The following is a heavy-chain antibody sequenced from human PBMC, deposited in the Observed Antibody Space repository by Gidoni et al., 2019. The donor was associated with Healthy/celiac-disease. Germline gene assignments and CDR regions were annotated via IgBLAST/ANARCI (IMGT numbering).Heavy chain of an antibody. D-gene: IGHD5-12*01. CDR2: ISDDGSNK. Sequence: QVQLVESGGGVVQPGRSLRLSCSASGFPFSSYAMHWVRQAPGKGLEWVAVISDDGSNKYYADSVKGRFTISRDNSKNTLYLQMNSLRAEDTAVYYCARDSLAMATIPAGCWGQGTLVTVSS. J-gene: IGHJ4*02. CDR3: ARDSLAMATIPAGC. CDR1: GFPFSSYA. V-gene: IGHV3-30*04.